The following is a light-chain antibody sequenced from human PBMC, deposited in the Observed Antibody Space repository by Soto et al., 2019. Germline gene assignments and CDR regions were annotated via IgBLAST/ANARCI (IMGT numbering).Light chain of an antibody. V-gene: IGKV3-20*01. Sequence: EIVLTQSPGTLSLSPGERATLSCRASQSISSSYLAWYQQKPGQAPRLLIYGASSRAVGIPDNFSGSGSGTDFALTISRLEPEDFAVYFCQQYGTSPWRFGQGTKVEIK. CDR3: QQYGTSPWR. J-gene: IGKJ1*01. CDR2: GAS. CDR1: QSISSSY.